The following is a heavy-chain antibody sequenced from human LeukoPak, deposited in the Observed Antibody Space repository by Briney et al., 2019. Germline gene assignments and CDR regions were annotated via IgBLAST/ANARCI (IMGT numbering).Heavy chain of an antibody. CDR1: GGSISSSSYY. CDR2: IYYSGST. D-gene: IGHD3-22*01. Sequence: PSETLSLTCTVSGGSISSSSYYWGWIRQPPGKGLEWIGSIYYSGSTYYNPSLKSRVTISVDTSKNQFSLKLSSVTAADTAVYYCARDYAAYYYDSSGSRVCAFDIWGQGTMVTVSS. CDR3: ARDYAAYYYDSSGSRVCAFDI. J-gene: IGHJ3*02. V-gene: IGHV4-39*07.